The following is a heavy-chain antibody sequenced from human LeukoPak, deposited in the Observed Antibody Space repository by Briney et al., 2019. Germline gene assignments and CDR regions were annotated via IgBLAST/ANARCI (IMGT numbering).Heavy chain of an antibody. Sequence: GGSLRLSCAASGFTFSSYGMHWVRQAPGKGLEWVAFIRYDGSNKYYADSVKGRFTISRDNSKNTLCLQMNSLRAEDTAVYYCAKDFHVVRGVLQTWGQGTLVTVSS. V-gene: IGHV3-30*02. CDR1: GFTFSSYG. CDR2: IRYDGSNK. CDR3: AKDFHVVRGVLQT. D-gene: IGHD3-10*01. J-gene: IGHJ5*02.